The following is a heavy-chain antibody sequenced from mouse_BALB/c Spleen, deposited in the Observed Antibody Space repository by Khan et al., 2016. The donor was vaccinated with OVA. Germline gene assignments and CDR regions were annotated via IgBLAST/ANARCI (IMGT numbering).Heavy chain of an antibody. CDR3: ARRGLRWDFDY. CDR2: INPSTGYT. Sequence: QVQLKESGAELAKPGASVKMSCKASGYTFINYWILWIKQRPGQGLEWIGYINPSTGYTEYNQNFKDKATLTADKSSRTADMQLSSLTSEDSTVYYCARRGLRWDFDYWGQGTTLTVSS. V-gene: IGHV1-7*01. J-gene: IGHJ2*01. D-gene: IGHD1-1*01. CDR1: GYTFINYW.